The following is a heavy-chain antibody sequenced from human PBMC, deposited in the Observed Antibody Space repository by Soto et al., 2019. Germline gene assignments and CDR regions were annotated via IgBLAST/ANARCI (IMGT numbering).Heavy chain of an antibody. CDR2: ISGSGGST. J-gene: IGHJ4*02. CDR1: GFAFTSHA. D-gene: IGHD3-9*01. CDR3: AKDRDMLPGNLDY. V-gene: IGHV3-23*01. Sequence: GGSLKLCFAASGFAFTSHAISWVRQAAGKGLEWVSAISGSGGSTYYADSVKGRFTISRDKSKNTLYRQMNSLRAEDTAVYYCAKDRDMLPGNLDYGGQGTLVTVSS.